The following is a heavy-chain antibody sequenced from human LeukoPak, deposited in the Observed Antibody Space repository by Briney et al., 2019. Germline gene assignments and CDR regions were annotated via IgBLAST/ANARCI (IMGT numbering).Heavy chain of an antibody. J-gene: IGHJ4*02. D-gene: IGHD5-12*01. CDR1: GFTFSSHL. Sequence: PGGSLRLSCVASGFTFSSHLMHWVRQVPGKGLVWVSRIDSDGSKTDYADSVKGRFTISRDNAKNTLYLQMNSLRAEDTAVYYCARSYSGYDAFFDYWGQGTLVTVSS. CDR2: IDSDGSKT. V-gene: IGHV3-74*01. CDR3: ARSYSGYDAFFDY.